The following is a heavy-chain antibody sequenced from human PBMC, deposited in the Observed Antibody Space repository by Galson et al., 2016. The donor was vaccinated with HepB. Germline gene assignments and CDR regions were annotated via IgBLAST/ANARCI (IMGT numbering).Heavy chain of an antibody. V-gene: IGHV5-51*01. J-gene: IGHJ6*02. D-gene: IGHD3-22*01. CDR1: GYSFSSHW. CDR2: IYPGDSDT. CDR3: ARQRTSGYSPHDSGMDV. Sequence: GAEVKKPGESLKISCKGSGYSFSSHWIGWVRQMPGKGLEWMGIIYPGDSDTRYSPSFQGQVTISADKSIRTAYLQWSSLKASDTAMYYCARQRTSGYSPHDSGMDVWGQGTTVTVSS.